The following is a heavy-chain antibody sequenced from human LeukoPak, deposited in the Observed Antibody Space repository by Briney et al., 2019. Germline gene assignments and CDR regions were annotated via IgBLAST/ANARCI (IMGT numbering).Heavy chain of an antibody. Sequence: SETLSLTCTVSGGSISSYYWSWIRQPPGKGLEWIGYIYYSGSTNYNPSLKSRVTISVDTSKNQFSLKLSSVTASDTAVYYCATGALFDYWGQGTLVTVSS. D-gene: IGHD1-26*01. V-gene: IGHV4-59*08. J-gene: IGHJ4*02. CDR2: IYYSGST. CDR1: GGSISSYY. CDR3: ATGALFDY.